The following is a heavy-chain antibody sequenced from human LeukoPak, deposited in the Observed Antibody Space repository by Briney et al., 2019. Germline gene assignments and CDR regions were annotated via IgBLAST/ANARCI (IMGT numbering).Heavy chain of an antibody. V-gene: IGHV4-30-2*01. CDR2: IYHSGST. Sequence: SQTLSLTCTVSGGSISSGGYYWSWIRQPPGKGLAWIGYIYHSGSTYYNPSLKSRVTISVDRSKNQFSLKLSSVTAADTAVYYCARAPFTSPLNWFFDLWGRGTLVTVSS. CDR3: ARAPFTSPLNWFFDL. J-gene: IGHJ2*01. D-gene: IGHD2-2*01. CDR1: GGSISSGGYY.